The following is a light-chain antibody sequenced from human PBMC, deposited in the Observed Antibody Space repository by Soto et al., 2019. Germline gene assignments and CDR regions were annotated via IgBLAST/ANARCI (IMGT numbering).Light chain of an antibody. CDR1: QSTSRW. CDR2: HAS. CDR3: QQYSSWYT. V-gene: IGKV1-5*01. J-gene: IGKJ2*01. Sequence: DIQMTQSPSTLSASVGDRVTITCRASQSTSRWLAWYQQRPGKAPKLLIYHASSLESGVPSRLSGSGSGTEFTLTISSLQPDDVATYYGQQYSSWYTFGQGTKLEIK.